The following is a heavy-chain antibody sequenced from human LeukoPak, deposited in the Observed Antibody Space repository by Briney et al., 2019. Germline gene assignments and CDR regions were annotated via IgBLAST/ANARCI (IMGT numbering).Heavy chain of an antibody. Sequence: PSETLSLTCTVSGGSISSYYWSWIRQPPGKGLEWIGEINHSGSTNYNPSLKSRVTISVDTSKNQFSLKLSSVTAADTAVYYCAIERSGGSSMTFDYWGQGTLVTVSS. J-gene: IGHJ4*02. V-gene: IGHV4-34*01. CDR3: AIERSGGSSMTFDY. D-gene: IGHD2-15*01. CDR1: GGSISSYY. CDR2: INHSGST.